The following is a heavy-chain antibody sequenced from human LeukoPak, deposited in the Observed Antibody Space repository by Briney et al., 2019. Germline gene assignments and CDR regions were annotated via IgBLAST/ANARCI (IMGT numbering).Heavy chain of an antibody. CDR2: IYYSGST. Sequence: PSETLSLTCTVSGGSISSYYWSWIRQPPGKGLEWIGSIYYSGSTYYNPSLKSRVTISVDTSKNQFSLKLSSVTAADTAVYYCARQGYCSSTSCYKPHDYWGQGTLVTVSS. CDR1: GGSISSYY. V-gene: IGHV4-59*05. J-gene: IGHJ4*02. CDR3: ARQGYCSSTSCYKPHDY. D-gene: IGHD2-2*01.